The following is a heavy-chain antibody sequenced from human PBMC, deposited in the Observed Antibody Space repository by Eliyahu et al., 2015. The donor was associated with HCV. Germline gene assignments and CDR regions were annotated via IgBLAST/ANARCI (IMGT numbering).Heavy chain of an antibody. CDR3: ARDVLLWSGELAQWFDP. Sequence: QVQLQESGPGLVKPSQTLSLTCTVSGVSMNDAAYYWTWLRQLPGMGLEWIGHIYHSGSTYYNTSLKSRVTISLDTSNNNFSLKLTSVTAADTAVYFCARDVLLWSGELAQWFDPWGRGTLVTVSS. V-gene: IGHV4-31*03. CDR2: IYHSGST. CDR1: GVSMNDAAYY. J-gene: IGHJ5*02. D-gene: IGHD3-10*01.